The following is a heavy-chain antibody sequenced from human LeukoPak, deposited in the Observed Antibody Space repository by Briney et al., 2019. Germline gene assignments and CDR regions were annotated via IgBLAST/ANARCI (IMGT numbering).Heavy chain of an antibody. J-gene: IGHJ4*02. CDR1: GGSISSSSYY. D-gene: IGHD6-13*01. V-gene: IGHV4-39*07. Sequence: PSETLSLTCTVSGGSISSSSYYWGWIRQPPGKGLEWIGNIYYSGSTYYNPSLKSRVTISVDTSKNQFSLKLRSVTAADAAVYYCARISAASLYYFDYWGQGTLVTVSS. CDR3: ARISAASLYYFDY. CDR2: IYYSGST.